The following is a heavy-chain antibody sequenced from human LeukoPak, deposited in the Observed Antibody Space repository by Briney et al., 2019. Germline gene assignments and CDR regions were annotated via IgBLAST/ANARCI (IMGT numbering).Heavy chain of an antibody. Sequence: GGSLRLSCAASGFTFSSYGMHWVRQAPGKGLEWVAFIRYDGSNKYYADSVKGRFTISRDNSKNTLYLQMNSLRAEDTAVYYCAKDRLGCSSTSCYAYFLGGYFDYWGQGTLVTVSS. CDR2: IRYDGSNK. CDR3: AKDRLGCSSTSCYAYFLGGYFDY. D-gene: IGHD2-2*01. J-gene: IGHJ4*02. V-gene: IGHV3-30*02. CDR1: GFTFSSYG.